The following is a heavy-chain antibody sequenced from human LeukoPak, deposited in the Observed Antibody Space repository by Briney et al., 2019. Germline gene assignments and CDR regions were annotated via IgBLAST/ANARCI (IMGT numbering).Heavy chain of an antibody. CDR3: ASVRVCSSTSCSRDYYYYYMDV. D-gene: IGHD2-2*01. CDR2: IIPIFGTA. J-gene: IGHJ6*03. CDR1: GGTFSSYA. Sequence: SVTVSCKASGGTFSSYAISWVRQAPGQGLEWMGGIIPIFGTANYAQKLQGRVTITTDESTSTAYMELSSLRSEDTAVYYCASVRVCSSTSCSRDYYYYYMDVWGKGTTVTVSS. V-gene: IGHV1-69*05.